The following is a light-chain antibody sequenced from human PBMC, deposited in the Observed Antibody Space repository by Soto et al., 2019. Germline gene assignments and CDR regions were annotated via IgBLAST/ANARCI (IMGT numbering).Light chain of an antibody. CDR1: SSDVGGYNY. CDR2: DVS. Sequence: QSALTQPRSVSGSPGQSVTISCTGTSSDVGGYNYVSWYQQHPGKAPKLMTYDVSKQPSGVPDRFSGSKSGNTASLTISVLQAEDEADYYCCSFSGSYTHVVFGGGTKLTVL. J-gene: IGLJ2*01. CDR3: CSFSGSYTHVV. V-gene: IGLV2-11*01.